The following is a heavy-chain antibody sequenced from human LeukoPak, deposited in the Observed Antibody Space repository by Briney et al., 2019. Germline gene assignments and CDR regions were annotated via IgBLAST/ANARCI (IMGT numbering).Heavy chain of an antibody. CDR1: GYTVTSYG. D-gene: IGHD6-13*01. V-gene: IGHV1-18*01. CDR2: ISAYNGNT. J-gene: IGHJ1*01. CDR3: ARPLGYTSSWSPGGSFQF. Sequence: ASVNVSCKASGYTVTSYGISWVRQAPGQGLEWMGRISAYNGNTNYAQKLQGRVTMTTDTSTSTAYMELRRLRSDDTAVYYCARPLGYTSSWSPGGSFQFWGQGTLITVSS.